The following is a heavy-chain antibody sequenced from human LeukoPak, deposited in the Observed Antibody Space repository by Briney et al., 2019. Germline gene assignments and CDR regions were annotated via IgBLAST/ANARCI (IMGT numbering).Heavy chain of an antibody. J-gene: IGHJ5*02. Sequence: ASVKVSCKASGYTFINYNINWVRQATGQGLEWMGWVNPRSGNAGYLQKFQGRLTITRDTSIDTAYMDQSSLRSEDTAVYYCARDGRDYYDSSGYNSRWFDPWGQGTLVTVSS. CDR3: ARDGRDYYDSSGYNSRWFDP. CDR1: GYTFINYN. V-gene: IGHV1-8*03. CDR2: VNPRSGNA. D-gene: IGHD3-22*01.